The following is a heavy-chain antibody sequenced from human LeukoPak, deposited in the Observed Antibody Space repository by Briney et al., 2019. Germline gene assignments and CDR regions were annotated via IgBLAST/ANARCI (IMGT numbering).Heavy chain of an antibody. V-gene: IGHV3-48*02. J-gene: IGHJ4*02. Sequence: GGSLRLSCATSGFTFSNYNMNWVRQAPGKGLEWFAYIGSTTSTIYYAGSVKGRFTISRDNAKNSLYLQMNSLRDKDTAVYFCARSGTYYRTFDYWGQGSLVTVSS. CDR2: IGSTTSTI. CDR3: ARSGTYYRTFDY. CDR1: GFTFSNYN. D-gene: IGHD3-16*02.